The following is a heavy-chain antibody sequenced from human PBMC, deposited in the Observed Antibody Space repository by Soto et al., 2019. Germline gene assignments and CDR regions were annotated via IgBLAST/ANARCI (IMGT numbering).Heavy chain of an antibody. V-gene: IGHV4-34*01. CDR1: GGSFSGYY. J-gene: IGHJ3*02. CDR2: INHSGST. Sequence: SETLSLTCAVYGGSFSGYYWSWIRQPPGKGLEWIGEINHSGSTNYNPSLKSRVTISVDTSKNQFSLKLSSVTAADTAVYYRARGEDSSGYSDAFDIWGQGTMVTVSS. D-gene: IGHD3-22*01. CDR3: ARGEDSSGYSDAFDI.